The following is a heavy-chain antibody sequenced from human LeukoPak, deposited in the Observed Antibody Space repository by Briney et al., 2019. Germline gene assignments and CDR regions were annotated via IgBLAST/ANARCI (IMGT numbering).Heavy chain of an antibody. J-gene: IGHJ4*02. CDR1: GFTLNNYA. CDR2: ISGGGETT. Sequence: GGSLRLSCAASGFTLNNYAMNWVRQAPGKGLERVSSISGGGETTYYADSAKGRFTISRDNSQNTLYLQMNSLRAEDTAVYYCARDYADYVGYFFFDYWGQGTLVTVSS. D-gene: IGHD4-17*01. CDR3: ARDYADYVGYFFFDY. V-gene: IGHV3-23*01.